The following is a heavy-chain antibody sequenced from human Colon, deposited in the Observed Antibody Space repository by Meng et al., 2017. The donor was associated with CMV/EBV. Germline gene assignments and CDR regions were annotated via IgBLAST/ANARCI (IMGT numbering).Heavy chain of an antibody. V-gene: IGHV1-8*01. D-gene: IGHD2-2*01. CDR3: ARGSSLYYYYYGMDV. CDR2: MNPNSGNT. J-gene: IGHJ6*02. Sequence: ASVKVSCKASGYTFTSYDINWVRQAPGQGLEWMGWMNPNSGNTGYAQKFQGRVTMTRNTSISTAYMELSSLRSEDTAVYYCARGSSLYYYYYGMDVWGQGTTVTVSS. CDR1: GYTFTSYD.